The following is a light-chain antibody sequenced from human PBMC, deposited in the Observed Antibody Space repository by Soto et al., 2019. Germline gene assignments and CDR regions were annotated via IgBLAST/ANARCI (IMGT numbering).Light chain of an antibody. Sequence: DIQLTQSPSTLSSSLGDRVTITCRASQRINTLLAWYQKRPGKATNLLIHAASTVASGLPSRCTGSGSGKDFTITIDGLPHDDFPYYCCLRHSESRTFGQGTKVDIK. CDR1: QRINTL. CDR3: LRHSESRT. V-gene: IGKV1-5*01. CDR2: AAS. J-gene: IGKJ2*01.